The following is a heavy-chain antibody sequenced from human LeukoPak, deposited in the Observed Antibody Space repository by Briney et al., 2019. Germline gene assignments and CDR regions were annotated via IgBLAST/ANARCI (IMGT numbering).Heavy chain of an antibody. Sequence: SEPLSLTCAVYGGSFSGYYWSWIRQPPGKGLEWIAEIHHRGSTSYKPSLRSRVTISGDASKNQISLKVTSVTAADTAVYYCARGILGSYYFDLWGRGTLVTVSS. CDR3: ARGILGSYYFDL. CDR1: GGSFSGYY. J-gene: IGHJ2*01. V-gene: IGHV4-34*01. CDR2: IHHRGST. D-gene: IGHD3-16*01.